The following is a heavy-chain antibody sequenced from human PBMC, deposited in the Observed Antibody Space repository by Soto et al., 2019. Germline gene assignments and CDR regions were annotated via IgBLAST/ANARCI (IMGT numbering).Heavy chain of an antibody. V-gene: IGHV3-23*01. CDR1: GFTFSVYA. CDR2: ISGSGDST. Sequence: EVRLLESGGGLVQPGGSLRLSCAASGFTFSVYAMSWVRQAPGKGVEWVSGISGSGDSTHYADSVKGRFTVSRDNSKGMLYLQTNSLRAEDTAIYYCAKALYGGFTYWGQGTLVTVSS. D-gene: IGHD3-10*01. CDR3: AKALYGGFTY. J-gene: IGHJ4*02.